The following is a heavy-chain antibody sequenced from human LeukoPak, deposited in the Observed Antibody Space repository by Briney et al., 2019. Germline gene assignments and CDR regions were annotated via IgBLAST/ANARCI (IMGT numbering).Heavy chain of an antibody. CDR1: GFTFSDYY. CDR3: ARNMVRGVIFPLGY. CDR2: ISTSGSTK. V-gene: IGHV3-11*01. D-gene: IGHD3-10*01. J-gene: IGHJ4*02. Sequence: GGSLRLSCAASGFTFSDYYMNWIRQAPGKGLEWVSYISTSGSTKYYADSVKGRFSMSRDNAKNSLYLQMNSLRAEDTAVYYCARNMVRGVIFPLGYWGQGILVTVSS.